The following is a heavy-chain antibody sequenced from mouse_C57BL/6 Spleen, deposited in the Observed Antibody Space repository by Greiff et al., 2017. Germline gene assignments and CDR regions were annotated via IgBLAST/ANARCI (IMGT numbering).Heavy chain of an antibody. CDR1: GYTFTSYT. CDR3: ARNDYDVEAMDF. CDR2: INPSSGYT. Sequence: VQLQQSGAELARPGASVKMSCKASGYTFTSYTMHWVKQRPGQGLEWIGYINPSSGYTKYNQKFKDKATLTADKSSSKACMQLSSLTSEDSAVYYCARNDYDVEAMDFWGQGTSVTVSS. J-gene: IGHJ4*01. D-gene: IGHD2-4*01. V-gene: IGHV1-4*01.